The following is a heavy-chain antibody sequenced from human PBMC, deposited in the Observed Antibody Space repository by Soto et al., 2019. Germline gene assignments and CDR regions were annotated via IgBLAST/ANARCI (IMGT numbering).Heavy chain of an antibody. CDR3: ARDSGRDGYNSLYYFAY. CDR1: GGPISGYY. J-gene: IGHJ4*02. CDR2: IYPSGAT. D-gene: IGHD5-12*01. V-gene: IGHV4-4*07. Sequence: QVQLQESGPGLVKPSETLSLTCTVSGGPISGYYWGWILHPAGKGLEWLGRIYPSGATNYNPSLKSRVTMSVDTSKNQFSLNLTSLTAAHTAVYYCARDSGRDGYNSLYYFAYWGQGTLVTVSS.